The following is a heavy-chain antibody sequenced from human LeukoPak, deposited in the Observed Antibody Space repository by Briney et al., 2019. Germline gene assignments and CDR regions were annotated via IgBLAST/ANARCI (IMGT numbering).Heavy chain of an antibody. D-gene: IGHD6-19*01. CDR1: GGSISSFY. J-gene: IGHJ4*02. CDR2: IYDSGST. Sequence: SETLSLTCTVSGGSISSFYWNWIRQPPGKGLEWIGYIYDSGSTIYNPSLKSRVTISLDTSKNQFSVRLSSMTAADTAVYYCARGRRAGGGWPFFDSWGQGTLVSVSS. V-gene: IGHV4-59*08. CDR3: ARGRRAGGGWPFFDS.